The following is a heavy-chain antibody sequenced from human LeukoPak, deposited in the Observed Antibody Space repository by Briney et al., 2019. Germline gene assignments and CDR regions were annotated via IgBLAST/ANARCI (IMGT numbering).Heavy chain of an antibody. CDR2: IYYSGST. CDR1: GASISSDY. CDR3: ARGGYYGSGNDFRFDP. V-gene: IGHV4-59*01. J-gene: IGHJ5*02. D-gene: IGHD3-10*01. Sequence: PSETLSLTCTVSGASISSDYWSWIRQPPGKGLEWIGYIYYSGSTNYKPSLKSRVTISVDTSKNQFSLKLSSVTAADTAVYYCARGGYYGSGNDFRFDPWGQGTLVTVSS.